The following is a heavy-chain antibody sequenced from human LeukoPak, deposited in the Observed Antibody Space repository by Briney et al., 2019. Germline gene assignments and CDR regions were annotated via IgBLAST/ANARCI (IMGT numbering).Heavy chain of an antibody. CDR1: GGSISSSSYY. J-gene: IGHJ4*02. V-gene: IGHV4-39*07. Sequence: SETLSLTCTVSGGSISSSSYYWGWIRQPPGKGLEWIGSIYYSGSTYYNPSLKSRVTISVDTSKNQFSLKLSSVTAADTAVYYCARVKTTVVTTNPIDYWGQGTLVTVSS. D-gene: IGHD4-23*01. CDR2: IYYSGST. CDR3: ARVKTTVVTTNPIDY.